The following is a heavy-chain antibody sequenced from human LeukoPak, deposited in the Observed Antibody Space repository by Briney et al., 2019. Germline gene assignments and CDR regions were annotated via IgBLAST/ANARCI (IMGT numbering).Heavy chain of an antibody. V-gene: IGHV4-34*01. CDR3: ARERSDYGVFDY. J-gene: IGHJ4*02. Sequence: PSETLSLTCAVYGGSFSGYYWSWIRQPPGKGLEWIGEINHSGSTNYNPSLKSRVTISVDTSKNQFSLKLSSVTAADTAVYYCARERSDYGVFDYWGQGTLVTVSS. CDR1: GGSFSGYY. D-gene: IGHD4-17*01. CDR2: INHSGST.